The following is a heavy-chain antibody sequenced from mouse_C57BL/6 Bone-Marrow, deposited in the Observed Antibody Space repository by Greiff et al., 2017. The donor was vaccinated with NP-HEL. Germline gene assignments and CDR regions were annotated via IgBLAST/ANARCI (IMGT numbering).Heavy chain of an antibody. CDR3: AREITTVVGYAMDY. D-gene: IGHD1-1*01. J-gene: IGHJ4*01. CDR2: IHPNSGST. V-gene: IGHV1-64*01. Sequence: QVQLKQPGAELVKPGASVKLSCKASGYTFTSYWMHWVKQRPGQGLEWIGMIHPNSGSTNYNEKFKSKATLTVDKSSSTAYMQLSSLTSEDSAVYYCAREITTVVGYAMDYWGQGSSVTVSS. CDR1: GYTFTSYW.